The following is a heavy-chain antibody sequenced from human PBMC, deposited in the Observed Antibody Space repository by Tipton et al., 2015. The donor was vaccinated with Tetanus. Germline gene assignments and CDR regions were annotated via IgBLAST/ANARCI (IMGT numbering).Heavy chain of an antibody. CDR1: GGSLSSWTFY. CDR3: ARSADNWFDP. J-gene: IGHJ5*02. Sequence: TLSLTCSLSGGSLSSWTFYWDWIRQRPGKGLGWVGNIYYNGNAWENPPLKGRVTLSLDKSKNQSSLRLSSVTAADTGIYYCARSADNWFDPWGQGILVPVSS. V-gene: IGHV4-39*01. CDR2: IYYNGNA.